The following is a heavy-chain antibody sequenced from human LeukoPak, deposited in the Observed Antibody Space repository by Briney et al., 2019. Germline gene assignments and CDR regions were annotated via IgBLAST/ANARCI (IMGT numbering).Heavy chain of an antibody. D-gene: IGHD1-14*01. CDR3: AKNRNRFDYFDY. V-gene: IGHV3-21*01. CDR1: GFTFSSYS. Sequence: PGGSLRLSCAASGFTFSSYSMNWVRQAPGKGLEWVSSISSSSSYIYYADSVKGRFTISRDNAKNSLYLQMNSLRAEDTAVYYCAKNRNRFDYFDYWGQGTLATVSS. J-gene: IGHJ4*02. CDR2: ISSSSSYI.